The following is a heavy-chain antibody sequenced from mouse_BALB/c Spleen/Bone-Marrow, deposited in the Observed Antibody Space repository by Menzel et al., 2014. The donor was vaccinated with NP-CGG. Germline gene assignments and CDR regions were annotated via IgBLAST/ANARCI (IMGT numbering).Heavy chain of an antibody. Sequence: EVQGVESGGGLVQPGGSLKLSCAASGFTFSSFGIHWVRQAPEKGLEWVAYISSGSSTIYYADTVKGRFTISRDNPKNTLFLQMTSLRSEDTAMYYCARSGYGDYYAMDYWGQGTSVTVSS. D-gene: IGHD2-10*02. CDR1: GFTFSSFG. CDR2: ISSGSSTI. J-gene: IGHJ4*01. CDR3: ARSGYGDYYAMDY. V-gene: IGHV5-17*02.